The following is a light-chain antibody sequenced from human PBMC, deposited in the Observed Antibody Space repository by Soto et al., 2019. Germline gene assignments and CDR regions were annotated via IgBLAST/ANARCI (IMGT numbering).Light chain of an antibody. CDR3: QQYDTSHLT. V-gene: IGKV3-20*01. J-gene: IGKJ4*01. Sequence: ENVLTQSPGTLSLSPGERATLSCRASQSVTSSYLAWYQQKPGQAPSLLIYAISSRATRIPDRFSGSGSGTDFTLTISRLEPEDFAVYYCQQYDTSHLTFGGGTKVEIK. CDR1: QSVTSSY. CDR2: AIS.